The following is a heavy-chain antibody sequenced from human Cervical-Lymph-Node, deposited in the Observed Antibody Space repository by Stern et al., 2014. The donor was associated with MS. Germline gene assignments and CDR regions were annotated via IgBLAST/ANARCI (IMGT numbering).Heavy chain of an antibody. CDR1: GGYIRLSSYY. CDR3: ARRELDGGYDWRYNWFDP. V-gene: IGHV4-39*01. CDR2: VYYNGHT. J-gene: IGHJ5*02. D-gene: IGHD5-12*01. Sequence: QLVESGPGLVKPSETLSLTCSVSGGYIRLSSYYWGWIRQPPGKGLEWIGSVYYNGHTSYNPSLTSRVTISVDTSKNQFSLQLRFVTAADTAVYYCARRELDGGYDWRYNWFDPWGQGTLVTVSS.